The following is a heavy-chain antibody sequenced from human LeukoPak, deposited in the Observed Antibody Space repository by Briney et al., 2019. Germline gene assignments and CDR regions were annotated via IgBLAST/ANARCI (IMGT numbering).Heavy chain of an antibody. CDR1: GFTFSSYS. Sequence: PGGSLRLSCAASGFTFSSYSMNWVRQAPGKGLEWVSSISSSSTIYYADSVKGRFTISRDNSKNTLYLQMNSLRAEDTAVYYCAKYTMVRGDTTDYWGQGTLVTVSS. CDR2: ISSSSTI. V-gene: IGHV3-21*04. J-gene: IGHJ4*02. D-gene: IGHD3-10*01. CDR3: AKYTMVRGDTTDY.